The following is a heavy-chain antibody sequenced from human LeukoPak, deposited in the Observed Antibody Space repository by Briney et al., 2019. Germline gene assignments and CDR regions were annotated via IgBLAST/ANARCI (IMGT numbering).Heavy chain of an antibody. CDR1: GFTFSSYA. D-gene: IGHD3-22*01. CDR2: ISTSGRT. J-gene: IGHJ4*02. CDR3: AKDLDSTGYYSYRY. Sequence: GGSLRLSCAASGFTFSSYAMNWVRQAPGKGLEWVSLISTSGRTHYADSVEGRFTISRDNSKNTLYLQMNSLRAGDTAVYHCAKDLDSTGYYSYRYWGQGTLVTVSS. V-gene: IGHV3-23*01.